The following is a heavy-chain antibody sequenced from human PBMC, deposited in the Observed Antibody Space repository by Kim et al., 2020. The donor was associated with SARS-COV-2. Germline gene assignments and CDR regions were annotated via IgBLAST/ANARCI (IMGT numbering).Heavy chain of an antibody. CDR3: ARGSSVAEYYYYGMDV. D-gene: IGHD6-19*01. V-gene: IGHV6-1*01. Sequence: SVKSRITINPDTSKNQFSLQLNSVTPEDTAVYYCARGSSVAEYYYYGMDVWGQGTTVTVSS. J-gene: IGHJ6*02.